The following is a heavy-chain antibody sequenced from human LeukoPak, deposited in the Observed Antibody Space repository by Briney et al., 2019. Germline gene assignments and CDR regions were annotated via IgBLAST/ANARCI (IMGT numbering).Heavy chain of an antibody. V-gene: IGHV1-24*01. D-gene: IGHD3-10*01. CDR1: GFSFITYG. Sequence: GGSLRLSCAASGFSFITYGMHWVRQAPGKGLEWMGGFDPEDGETIYAQKFQGRVTMTEDTSTDTAYMELSSLRSEDTAVYYCATVVLGGIIYGMDVWGQGTTVTVSS. CDR3: ATVVLGGIIYGMDV. CDR2: FDPEDGET. J-gene: IGHJ6*02.